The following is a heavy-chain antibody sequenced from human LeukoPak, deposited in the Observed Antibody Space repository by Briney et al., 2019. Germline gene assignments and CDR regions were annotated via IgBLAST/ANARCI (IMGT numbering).Heavy chain of an antibody. Sequence: GASVKVSCKASGYTFTGYYMHWVRQAPGQGLEWMGWINPNSGGTNYAQKFQGRVTMTRDTSISTAYMALSRLRSDDPAVYYCARGGGDSLLQNWFDPWGQGTLVAVSS. CDR2: INPNSGGT. CDR1: GYTFTGYY. J-gene: IGHJ5*02. CDR3: ARGGGDSLLQNWFDP. D-gene: IGHD3-16*01. V-gene: IGHV1-2*02.